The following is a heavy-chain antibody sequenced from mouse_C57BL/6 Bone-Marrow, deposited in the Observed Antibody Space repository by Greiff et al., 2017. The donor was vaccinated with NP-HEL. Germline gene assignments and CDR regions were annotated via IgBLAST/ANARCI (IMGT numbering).Heavy chain of an antibody. V-gene: IGHV5-6*01. D-gene: IGHD1-1*01. CDR2: ISSGGSYT. CDR3: AREDYYGSPWFAY. J-gene: IGHJ3*01. CDR1: GFTFSSYG. Sequence: EVQLVESGGDLVKPGGSLKLSCAASGFTFSSYGMSWVRQTPDKRLEWVATISSGGSYTYYPDSVKGRFTISRDNAKNTLYLQMSSLKSEDTAMYYCAREDYYGSPWFAYWGQGTLVTVSA.